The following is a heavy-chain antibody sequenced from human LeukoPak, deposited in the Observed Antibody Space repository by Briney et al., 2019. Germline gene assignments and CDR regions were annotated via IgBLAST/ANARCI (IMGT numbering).Heavy chain of an antibody. V-gene: IGHV4-39*01. Sequence: SETLSLTCTVSGGSISSSSYYWGWIRQPPGKGLEWIGSIYYSGSTYYNPSLKSRVTISVDTSKNQFSLKLSSVTAADTAVYYCARHGYYGSGSWALDYWGQGTLVTVSS. CDR3: ARHGYYGSGSWALDY. J-gene: IGHJ4*02. CDR2: IYYSGST. D-gene: IGHD3-10*01. CDR1: GGSISSSSYY.